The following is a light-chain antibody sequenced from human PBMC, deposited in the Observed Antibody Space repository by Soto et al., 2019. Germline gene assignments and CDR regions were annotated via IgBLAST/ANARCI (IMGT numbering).Light chain of an antibody. CDR3: SSYTSSRTLV. CDR1: STDVGAYNY. V-gene: IGLV2-14*01. Sequence: QSALTQPASVSESPGQSITISCTGTSTDVGAYNYVSWYQKYPGKAPKLMIYEVNYRPSGVSNRFSGSKSGNTASLTISGLQAADEADYYCSSYTSSRTLVFGGGTKVTVL. J-gene: IGLJ2*01. CDR2: EVN.